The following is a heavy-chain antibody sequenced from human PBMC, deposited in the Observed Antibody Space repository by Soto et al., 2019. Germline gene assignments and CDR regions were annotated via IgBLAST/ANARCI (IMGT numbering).Heavy chain of an antibody. CDR1: GYTFTGYY. Sequence: QVQLVQSGAEVKKPGASVKVSCKASGYTFTGYYMHWVRQAPGQGLEWMGWINPNSGGTNCAQKFQGWVTMTRDTSISTDYMALSRLRSDDTAVYYCARCSSTDQWWFDPWGQGTLVTVAS. D-gene: IGHD2-2*01. CDR3: ARCSSTDQWWFDP. CDR2: INPNSGGT. V-gene: IGHV1-2*04. J-gene: IGHJ5*02.